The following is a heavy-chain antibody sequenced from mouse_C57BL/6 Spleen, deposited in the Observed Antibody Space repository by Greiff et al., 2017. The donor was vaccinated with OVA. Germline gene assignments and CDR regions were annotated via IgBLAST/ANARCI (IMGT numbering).Heavy chain of an antibody. Sequence: VQLQQPGAELVKPGASVKLSCKASGYTFTSYWMQWVNQRPGQGLEWIGAIDPSDSYTNYNQKFKGKATLTVDTSSSTAYMQLSSLTSEDSAVYYCARFITTVVGHFDVWGTGTTVTVSS. J-gene: IGHJ1*03. D-gene: IGHD1-1*01. V-gene: IGHV1-50*01. CDR3: ARFITTVVGHFDV. CDR1: GYTFTSYW. CDR2: IDPSDSYT.